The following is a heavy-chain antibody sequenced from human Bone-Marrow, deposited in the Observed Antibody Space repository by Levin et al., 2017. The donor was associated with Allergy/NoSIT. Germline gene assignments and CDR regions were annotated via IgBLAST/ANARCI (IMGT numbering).Heavy chain of an antibody. J-gene: IGHJ6*03. Sequence: GESLKISCAASGFTFSSYWMSWVRQAPGKGLEWVANIKQDGSEKYYVDSVKGRFTISRDNAKNSLYLQMNSLRAEDTAVYYCARGKTYYYYMDVWGKGTTVTVSS. CDR2: IKQDGSEK. CDR1: GFTFSSYW. V-gene: IGHV3-7*03. CDR3: ARGKTYYYYMDV.